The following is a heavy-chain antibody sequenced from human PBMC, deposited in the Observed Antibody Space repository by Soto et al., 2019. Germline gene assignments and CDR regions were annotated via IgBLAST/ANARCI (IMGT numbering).Heavy chain of an antibody. CDR2: ISAYNGNT. J-gene: IGHJ4*02. V-gene: IGHV1-18*04. D-gene: IGHD1-26*01. Sequence: QVQLVQSGAEVKKPGSSVQVSCKASGYTFTSYGISWVRQAPGQGREWMGWISAYNGNTNYAQKLQGRGTMTTDTSTSKAYMELRSLRSDDTAVYYCARVSGSHDTSWRYFDYWGQGTLVTVSS. CDR3: ARVSGSHDTSWRYFDY. CDR1: GYTFTSYG.